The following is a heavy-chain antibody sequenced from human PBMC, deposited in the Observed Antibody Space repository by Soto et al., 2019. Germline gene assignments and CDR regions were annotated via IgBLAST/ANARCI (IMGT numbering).Heavy chain of an antibody. CDR2: IDWDDDE. J-gene: IGHJ6*02. CDR1: GGSISSGGYY. V-gene: IGHV2-70*11. Sequence: TLSLTCTVSGGSISSGGYYWSWIRQPPGKALEWLARIDWDDDEYYSASLKTRLTISKDTSKNQVVLTMTNMDPVDTATYYCARSDSTGYYYYYGMDVWGQGTTVTVSS. CDR3: ARSDSTGYYYYYGMDV. D-gene: IGHD2-8*02.